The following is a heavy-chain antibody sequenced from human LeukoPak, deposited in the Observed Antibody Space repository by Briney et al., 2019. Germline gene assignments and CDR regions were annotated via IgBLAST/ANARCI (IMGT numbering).Heavy chain of an antibody. J-gene: IGHJ4*02. D-gene: IGHD3-22*01. V-gene: IGHV3-23*01. CDR3: AKPYDSSDPYYFDY. CDR1: GFTFSSYA. Sequence: GGSLRLSCTASGFTFSSYAMHWVRQAPGKGLEWVSAISGSGGSTYYADSVKGRFTISRDNSKNTLYLQMNSLRAEDTAVYYCAKPYDSSDPYYFDYWGQGTLVTVSS. CDR2: ISGSGGST.